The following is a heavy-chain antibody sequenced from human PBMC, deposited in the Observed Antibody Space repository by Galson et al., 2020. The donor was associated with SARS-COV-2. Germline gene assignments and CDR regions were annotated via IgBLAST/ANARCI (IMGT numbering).Heavy chain of an antibody. Sequence: GGSLRLSCAASGFTFSSYAMSWVRQAPGKGLEWVSVISGSGGSTYYADSVKGRFTISRDNSKNTLYLQMNSLRVEDTAVYYCAKDAYQGRFGEPPLFDCWGQGTLVTVSS. D-gene: IGHD3-10*01. CDR3: AKDAYQGRFGEPPLFDC. CDR2: ISGSGGST. V-gene: IGHV3-23*01. CDR1: GFTFSSYA. J-gene: IGHJ4*02.